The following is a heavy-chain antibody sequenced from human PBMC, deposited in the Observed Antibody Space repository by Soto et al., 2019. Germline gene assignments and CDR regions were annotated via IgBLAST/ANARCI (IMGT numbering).Heavy chain of an antibody. J-gene: IGHJ1*01. V-gene: IGHV3-30-3*01. CDR2: ISYDTTKE. Sequence: GGSLRLSCAVSGFAFSSYAMHWVRQAPGQGLEWVSTISYDTTKEYYADSVKGRFTTSRDNSKSMVFLQMRSLRPDDMAVYYCATAALSLITVVVPTLGYWGQGMLVTVSS. CDR3: ATAALSLITVVVPTLGY. CDR1: GFAFSSYA. D-gene: IGHD4-4*01.